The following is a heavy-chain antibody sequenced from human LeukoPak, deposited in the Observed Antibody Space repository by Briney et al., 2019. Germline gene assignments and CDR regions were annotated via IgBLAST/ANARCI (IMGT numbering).Heavy chain of an antibody. CDR2: ISYDGSNK. CDR1: GFTFSSYG. CDR3: AKGGITFGGVIVHFDY. V-gene: IGHV3-30*18. D-gene: IGHD3-16*02. J-gene: IGHJ4*02. Sequence: PGGSLRLSCAASGFTFSSYGMQWVRQAPGKGLEWVAVISYDGSNKHYADSVKGRFTISRDNSKNTLYLQMNSLRAEDTAVYYCAKGGITFGGVIVHFDYWGQGTLVTVSS.